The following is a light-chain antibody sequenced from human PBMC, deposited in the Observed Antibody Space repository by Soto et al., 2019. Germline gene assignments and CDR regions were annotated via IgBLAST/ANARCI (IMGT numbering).Light chain of an antibody. CDR3: QQYGSSPIT. Sequence: IVMTQSPATLSVSPGKRVTLSCRASQSVSSNLAWYRQKPGQAPRLLIYGASSRATGIPDRISGSGSGTDFTLTISRLEPEDFAVYYCQQYGSSPITFGQGTKVDIK. V-gene: IGKV3-20*01. CDR1: QSVSSN. CDR2: GAS. J-gene: IGKJ1*01.